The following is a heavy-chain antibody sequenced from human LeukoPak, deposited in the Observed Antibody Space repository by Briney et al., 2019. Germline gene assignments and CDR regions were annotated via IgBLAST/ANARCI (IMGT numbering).Heavy chain of an antibody. CDR2: ISADNGNT. CDR1: GYTFTSYG. V-gene: IGHV1-18*01. CDR3: ARAEDSYGYSDFDY. Sequence: EASVKVSCKASGYTFTSYGISWVRQAPGQGLEWMGWISADNGNTNYAQKLQGRVTMNTDTSKSTAYMELRSLRSDDTAVYYCARAEDSYGYSDFDYWGQGTLVTVSS. D-gene: IGHD5-18*01. J-gene: IGHJ4*02.